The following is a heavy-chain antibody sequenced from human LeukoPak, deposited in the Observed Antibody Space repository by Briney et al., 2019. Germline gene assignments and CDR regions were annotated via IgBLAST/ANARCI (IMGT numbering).Heavy chain of an antibody. D-gene: IGHD1-26*01. Sequence: ASVKVSCKASGYTFTDYYMHWARQAPGQGLEWMGWINPNSGGTKYAQKFQARVTMTRDTSISTGYMELNGLKSDDMAVYYCARDAAGAGGPDYWGQGTLVTVSS. CDR1: GYTFTDYY. CDR2: INPNSGGT. V-gene: IGHV1-2*02. J-gene: IGHJ4*02. CDR3: ARDAAGAGGPDY.